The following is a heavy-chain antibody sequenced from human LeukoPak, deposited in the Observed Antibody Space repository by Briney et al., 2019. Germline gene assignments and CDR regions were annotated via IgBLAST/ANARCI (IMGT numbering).Heavy chain of an antibody. D-gene: IGHD3-22*01. CDR1: GGTFSSYA. CDR3: ASIYDSRNYYFDY. V-gene: IGHV1-69*04. J-gene: IGHJ4*02. CDR2: IIPILGIA. Sequence: SVKVSFKASGGTFSSYAISWVRQAPGQGLEWMGRIIPILGIANYAQKFQGRVTITADKSTSTAYMELSSLRSEDTAVYYCASIYDSRNYYFDYWGQGTLVTVSS.